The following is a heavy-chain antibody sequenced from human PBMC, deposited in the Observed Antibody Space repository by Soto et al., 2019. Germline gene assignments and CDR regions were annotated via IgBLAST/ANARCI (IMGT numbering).Heavy chain of an antibody. CDR1: GGSISSYY. Sequence: PSETLSLTCTVSGGSISSYYWSWIRQPPGKGLEWIGYIYYSGSTNYNPSLKSRVTISVDTSKNQFSLKLSSVTAADTAVYHCASSTDRDGYNSPFDYWGQGTLVTVSS. CDR3: ASSTDRDGYNSPFDY. V-gene: IGHV4-59*01. CDR2: IYYSGST. D-gene: IGHD5-12*01. J-gene: IGHJ4*02.